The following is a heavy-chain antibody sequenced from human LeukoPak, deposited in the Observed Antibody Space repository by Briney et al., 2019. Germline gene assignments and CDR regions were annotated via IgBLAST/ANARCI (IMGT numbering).Heavy chain of an antibody. D-gene: IGHD2-2*01. J-gene: IGHJ6*02. Sequence: GGSLRLSCAASGFTFSSYIMSWVRQAPGKGLEWVSTVTTSGDDAYYADSVKGRFTISRDNSKNTLFLQMNSLRAEDTAVYYCAKDLGTSCYGCYYYGMDVWGQGTTVTVSS. V-gene: IGHV3-23*01. CDR3: AKDLGTSCYGCYYYGMDV. CDR2: VTTSGDDA. CDR1: GFTFSSYI.